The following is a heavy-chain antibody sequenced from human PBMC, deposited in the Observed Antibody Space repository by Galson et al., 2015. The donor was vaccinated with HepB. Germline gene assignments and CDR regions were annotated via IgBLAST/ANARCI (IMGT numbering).Heavy chain of an antibody. V-gene: IGHV3-30-3*01. J-gene: IGHJ4*02. Sequence: SLRLSCAASGFTFSSYAMHWVRQAPGKGLEWVAVISYDGSNKYYADSVKGRFTISRDNSKNTLYLQMNSLRAEDTAVYYCARGALGGSYDYWGQGTLVTVSS. CDR1: GFTFSSYA. CDR3: ARGALGGSYDY. D-gene: IGHD1-26*01. CDR2: ISYDGSNK.